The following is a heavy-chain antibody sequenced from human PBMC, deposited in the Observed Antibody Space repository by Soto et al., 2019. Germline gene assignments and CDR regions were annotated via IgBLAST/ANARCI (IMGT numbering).Heavy chain of an antibody. D-gene: IGHD3-16*01. V-gene: IGHV3-23*01. J-gene: IGHJ5*02. CDR3: ARLPFPWGWFDP. CDR1: GFTFSSYA. CDR2: ISGSGGST. Sequence: GGSLRLSCAASGFTFSSYAMSWVRQAPGKGLEWVSAISGSGGSTYYADSVKGRFTISRDNATNSLYLQMNNVRTEDTAIYYCARLPFPWGWFDPWGQGTLVTVSS.